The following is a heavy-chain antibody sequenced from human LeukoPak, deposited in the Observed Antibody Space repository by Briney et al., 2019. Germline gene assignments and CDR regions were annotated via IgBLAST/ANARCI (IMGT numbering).Heavy chain of an antibody. D-gene: IGHD3-22*01. J-gene: IGHJ4*02. CDR1: GGSISTYF. CDR2: VYFSGST. V-gene: IGHV4-59*08. CDR3: ARRKSSGSYPLDY. Sequence: SETLSLTCTVSGGSISTYFWSWIRQPPGKRLEWIGHVYFSGSTNYNPSLESRVTISVDTSKNQFSLTLSSVTAADTAVYYCARRKSSGSYPLDYWGQGILVTVSS.